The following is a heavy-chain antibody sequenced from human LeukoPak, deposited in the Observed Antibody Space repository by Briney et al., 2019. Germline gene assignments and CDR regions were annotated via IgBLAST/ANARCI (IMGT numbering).Heavy chain of an antibody. D-gene: IGHD3-22*01. CDR1: GGSISSGDYY. V-gene: IGHV4-30-4*01. CDR2: IYYSGST. J-gene: IGHJ4*02. CDR3: ASTSREYYYDSSGKLSFDY. Sequence: SETLSLNCTVSGGSISSGDYYWSWIRQPPGKGLEWIGYIYYSGSTYYNPSLKSRVTISVDTSKNQFSLKLSSVTAADTAVYYCASTSREYYYDSSGKLSFDYWGQGTLVTVSS.